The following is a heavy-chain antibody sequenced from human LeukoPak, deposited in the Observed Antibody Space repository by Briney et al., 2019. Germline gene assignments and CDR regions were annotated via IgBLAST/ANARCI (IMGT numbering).Heavy chain of an antibody. CDR2: MNPNSGNT. CDR3: ARSSYYDFWSGNRYGMDV. V-gene: IGHV1-8*01. J-gene: IGHJ6*02. CDR1: GYTFTSYD. D-gene: IGHD3-3*01. Sequence: ASVKVSCKASGYTFTSYDINWVRQATGQGLERMGWMNPNSGNTGYAQKFQGRVTTTRNTSISTAYMELSSLRSEDTAVYYCARSSYYDFWSGNRYGMDVWGQGTTVTVSS.